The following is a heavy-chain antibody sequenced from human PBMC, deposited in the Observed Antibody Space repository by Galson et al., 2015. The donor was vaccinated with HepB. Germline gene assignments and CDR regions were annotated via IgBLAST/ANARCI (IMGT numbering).Heavy chain of an antibody. J-gene: IGHJ2*01. CDR3: ARGAYCSSTSCYESWYFDL. D-gene: IGHD2-2*01. CDR1: GYTLTTYY. CDR2: INPSGGGT. V-gene: IGHV1-46*01. Sequence: SCKASGYTLTTYYIHWVRQAPGQGLEWMGIINPSGGGTTYAQKFQGRVTMTRDTSTSTVYMELSSLRSEDTAVYYCARGAYCSSTSCYESWYFDLWGRGTLVTVSS.